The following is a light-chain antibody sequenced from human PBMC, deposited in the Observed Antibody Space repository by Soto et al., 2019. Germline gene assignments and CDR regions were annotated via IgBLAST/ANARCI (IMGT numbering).Light chain of an antibody. CDR1: SSNIGAGYD. Sequence: QSVLTQPPSVSGAPGQGVSISCSGTSSNIGAGYDVHWYQHLPGTAPKLLIYGSTHRPSGVPDRFSGSKSDTSASLATTGPQADDEADYYCQSFDSNLSGSVFGTGTKVTVL. CDR2: GST. J-gene: IGLJ1*01. V-gene: IGLV1-40*01. CDR3: QSFDSNLSGSV.